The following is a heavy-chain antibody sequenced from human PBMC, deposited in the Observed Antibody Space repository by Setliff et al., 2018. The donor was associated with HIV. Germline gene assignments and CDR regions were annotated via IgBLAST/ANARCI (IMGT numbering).Heavy chain of an antibody. D-gene: IGHD2-15*01. Sequence: SETLSLTCAVSGGSISSSNWWSWVRQSPGKGLEWIGEIYHSGSTNYNPSLKSRVIISVDRSKNQFSLKLSSVTAADTAVYYCAGVGCSGGKCYWFDPWGQGTLVTVSS. CDR3: AGVGCSGGKCYWFDP. CDR1: GGSISSSNW. V-gene: IGHV4-4*02. J-gene: IGHJ5*02. CDR2: IYHSGST.